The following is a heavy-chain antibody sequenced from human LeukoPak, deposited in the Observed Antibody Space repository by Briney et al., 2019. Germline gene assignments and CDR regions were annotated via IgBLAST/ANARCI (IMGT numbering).Heavy chain of an antibody. CDR2: ISYDGSNK. J-gene: IGHJ4*02. V-gene: IGHV3-30-3*01. Sequence: GGSLRLSCAASGFTFSSYAMHWVRQAPGKGLEWVAVISYDGSNKYYADSVKGRFTISRDNSKNTLYLQMNSLRAEDTAVYYCAREEGYYDFWSGYYFDYWGQGTLVTASS. CDR3: AREEGYYDFWSGYYFDY. CDR1: GFTFSSYA. D-gene: IGHD3-3*01.